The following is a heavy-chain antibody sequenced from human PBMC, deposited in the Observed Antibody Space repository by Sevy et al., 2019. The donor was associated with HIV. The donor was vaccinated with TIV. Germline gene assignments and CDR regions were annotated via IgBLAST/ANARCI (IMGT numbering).Heavy chain of an antibody. CDR1: GFTFGDYA. D-gene: IGHD3-10*01. CDR3: TREGLLWFGEFQFDY. V-gene: IGHV3-49*04. J-gene: IGHJ4*02. Sequence: GGSLRLSCTASGFTFGDYAMSWVRQAPGKGLEWVGFIRSKAYGGTTEYAAAGKGRFTISRDDSKSIAYLQMNSLKTEDTAVYYCTREGLLWFGEFQFDYWGQGTLVTVSS. CDR2: IRSKAYGGTT.